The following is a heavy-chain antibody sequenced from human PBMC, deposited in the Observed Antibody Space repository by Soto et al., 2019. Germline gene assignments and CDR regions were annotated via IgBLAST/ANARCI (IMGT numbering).Heavy chain of an antibody. CDR1: GFTFNTHG. J-gene: IGHJ4*02. D-gene: IGHD6-19*01. Sequence: QMQLVESGGGVVQPGRSLRLSCAASGFTFNTHGRHWVRQAPVKGLEWVALLRYDESNKYYEDSLTGRFTISRDNSRSALYLQLDSLRAEDTGGYYCAGSSGLGIDFWGQGTLVTVSS. V-gene: IGHV3-33*03. CDR2: LRYDESNK. CDR3: AGSSGLGIDF.